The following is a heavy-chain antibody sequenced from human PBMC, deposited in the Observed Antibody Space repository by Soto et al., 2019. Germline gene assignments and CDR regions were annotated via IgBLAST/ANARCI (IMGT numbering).Heavy chain of an antibody. CDR2: ISGSGGST. CDR3: AKGPLIYYYYMDV. D-gene: IGHD2-8*01. CDR1: GFTFSSYA. V-gene: IGHV3-23*01. Sequence: HPGGSLRLSCGASGFTFSSYAMTWVRQAPGKGLEWVSAISGSGGSTYYADSVKGRFTISRDNSKNTLYLQMNSLRAEDTAVYYCAKGPLIYYYYMDVWGKGTTVTVSS. J-gene: IGHJ6*03.